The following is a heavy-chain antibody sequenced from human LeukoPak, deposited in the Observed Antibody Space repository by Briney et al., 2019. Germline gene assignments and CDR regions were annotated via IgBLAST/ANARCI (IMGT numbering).Heavy chain of an antibody. CDR2: ISVRSNYI. CDR3: VRLRRNSDTSGFHYYYDF. CDR1: GYTFSSYS. Sequence: GGSLRLSCVASGYTFSSYSINWVRHAPGKGLEWVSSISVRSNYIYYADSVRGRFSISRDDARDSLYLQMNSLRAEDTAVYFCVRLRRNSDTSGFHYYYDFWGQGTLVTVSS. J-gene: IGHJ4*02. D-gene: IGHD3-22*01. V-gene: IGHV3-21*01.